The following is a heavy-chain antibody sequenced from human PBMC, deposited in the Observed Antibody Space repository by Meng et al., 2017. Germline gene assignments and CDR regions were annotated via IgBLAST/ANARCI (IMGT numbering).Heavy chain of an antibody. Sequence: SETLSLPCAVHGGSFSGYYWSWIRQPAGQGLEWIGRIYTSGSTNYNPSLKSEVTMSVDTSTNQFSLKLSSVTATDTAVYYCACNNDYSTPVYYYYGMDVWGQGTTVTVSS. CDR2: IYTSGST. D-gene: IGHD4-11*01. J-gene: IGHJ6*02. CDR3: ACNNDYSTPVYYYYGMDV. V-gene: IGHV4-59*10. CDR1: GGSFSGYY.